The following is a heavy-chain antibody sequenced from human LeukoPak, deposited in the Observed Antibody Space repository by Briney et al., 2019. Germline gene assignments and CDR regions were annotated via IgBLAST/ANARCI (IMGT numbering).Heavy chain of an antibody. Sequence: SETLSLTCTVSGYSISSINWWGWIRQPPGKGLEWIEYIYYSGSIYYNPSLKSRVTMSVDTSKNQFSLKLSSVTAVDTAVYYCARTGGSYYYYFDYWSQGTLVTVSS. CDR2: IYYSGSI. CDR1: GYSISSINW. J-gene: IGHJ4*02. V-gene: IGHV4-28*05. CDR3: ARTGGSYYYYFDY. D-gene: IGHD1-26*01.